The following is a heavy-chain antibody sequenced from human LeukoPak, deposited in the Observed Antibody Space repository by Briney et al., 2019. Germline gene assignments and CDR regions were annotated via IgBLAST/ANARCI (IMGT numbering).Heavy chain of an antibody. CDR2: IKQDGSEK. CDR3: ARDRDASSGYYTGYFDY. D-gene: IGHD3-22*01. J-gene: IGHJ4*02. CDR1: PFTFSSYA. V-gene: IGHV3-7*01. Sequence: GGSLRLSCAASPFTFSSYAMSWVRQAPGKGLEWVANIKQDGSEKYYVDSVKGRFTISRDNAKNSLYLQMNSLRAEDTAVYYCARDRDASSGYYTGYFDYWGQGTLVTVSS.